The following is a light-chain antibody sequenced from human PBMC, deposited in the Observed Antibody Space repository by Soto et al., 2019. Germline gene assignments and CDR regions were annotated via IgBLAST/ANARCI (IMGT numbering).Light chain of an antibody. V-gene: IGLV4-69*01. Sequence: QAVVTQSPSASASLGASVKLTRTLSSGYSTIAIAWHQQQSEKGPRFLMKINYDGTHSKGDGFFDRFSGSSSGAERHLSISSLQSEDEADYYCQSLGTGIQVFGGGTKLTVL. J-gene: IGLJ3*02. CDR2: INYDGTH. CDR1: SGYSTIA. CDR3: QSLGTGIQV.